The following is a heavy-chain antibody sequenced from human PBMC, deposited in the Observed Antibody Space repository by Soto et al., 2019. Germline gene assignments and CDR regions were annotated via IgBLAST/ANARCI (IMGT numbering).Heavy chain of an antibody. Sequence: SETPSLTCTVSVGSVSSSSYYWGWVRQPPGKGLEWIGSVYYSGSTYYNPSLESRVTISVDKSKNQFSLKLMSLSAADTAVYYCGRLEGLATISYYFDYWGQGALVTVSS. CDR2: VYYSGST. CDR3: GRLEGLATISYYFDY. CDR1: VGSVSSSSYY. V-gene: IGHV4-39*01. J-gene: IGHJ4*02. D-gene: IGHD3-9*01.